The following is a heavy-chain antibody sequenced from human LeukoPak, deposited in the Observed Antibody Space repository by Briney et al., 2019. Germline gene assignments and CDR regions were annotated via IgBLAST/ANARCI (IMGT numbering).Heavy chain of an antibody. Sequence: PGGSLRLSCAASGFTFSSYWMHWVRQAPGKGLVWVSRINSDGSSTSYADSVKGRFTISRDNAKNTLYLQMNSLRAEDTAVYYCARDAPDCSSTSCYIPYYWFDPWGQGTLVTVSS. D-gene: IGHD2-2*01. V-gene: IGHV3-74*01. CDR3: ARDAPDCSSTSCYIPYYWFDP. CDR2: INSDGSST. J-gene: IGHJ5*02. CDR1: GFTFSSYW.